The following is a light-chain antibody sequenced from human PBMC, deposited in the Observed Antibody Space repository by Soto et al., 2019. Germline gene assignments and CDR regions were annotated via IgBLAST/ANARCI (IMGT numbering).Light chain of an antibody. CDR1: QSIRSN. Sequence: EIVMTQSPATLSVSPGDRASLSCRASQSIRSNLAWYQQKPGQAPRLIIFGASARATGIPARFSGSGSGTDFTLTISSLQSEDFAVYYCQQYNNWPRTFGQGTKVEIK. CDR3: QQYNNWPRT. J-gene: IGKJ1*01. CDR2: GAS. V-gene: IGKV3-15*01.